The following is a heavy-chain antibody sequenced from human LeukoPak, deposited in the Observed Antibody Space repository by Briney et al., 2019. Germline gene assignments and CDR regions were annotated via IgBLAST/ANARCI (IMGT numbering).Heavy chain of an antibody. D-gene: IGHD1-26*01. J-gene: IGHJ4*02. Sequence: GGSLRLSCAASGFTFSDYYMSWVRQAPGKGLEWVSYISSGGATIKYAESVKGRFTISRDNAKNSLYLQMSSVGVEDTAVYYCARVPGSRSPYYFDSWGQGALVTVSP. CDR1: GFTFSDYY. CDR2: ISSGGATI. CDR3: ARVPGSRSPYYFDS. V-gene: IGHV3-11*04.